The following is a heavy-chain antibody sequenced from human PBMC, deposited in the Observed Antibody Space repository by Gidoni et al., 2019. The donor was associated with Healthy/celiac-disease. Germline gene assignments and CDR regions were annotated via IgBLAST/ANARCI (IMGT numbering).Heavy chain of an antibody. V-gene: IGHV1-69*01. J-gene: IGHJ3*02. CDR3: ARDIGDSGSYGVDI. D-gene: IGHD1-26*01. CDR1: GGTVSSYA. CDR2: IIPIFGTA. Sequence: QVQLVQSGAEVKKPGSSVKVSCKASGGTVSSYAISWVRQAPGQGLEWMGGIIPIFGTATYAQKFQGRVTITADESTSTAYMELSSLRSEDTAVYYCARDIGDSGSYGVDIWGQGTMVTVSS.